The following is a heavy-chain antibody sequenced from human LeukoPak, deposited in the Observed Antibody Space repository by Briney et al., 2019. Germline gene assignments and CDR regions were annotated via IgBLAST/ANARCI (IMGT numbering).Heavy chain of an antibody. D-gene: IGHD6-13*01. CDR1: GGSISSGSYH. CDR2: IYPSGST. J-gene: IGHJ5*02. V-gene: IGHV4-61*02. CDR3: ARDGEVLSSSWFWFDP. Sequence: SETLSLTCTVSGGSISSGSYHWSWIRQPAGKALEWIGRIYPSGSTNYDPSLKSRVTIPLDMSKSQFSLKLTSVTAADTAVYYCARDGEVLSSSWFWFDPWGQGTLVTVSS.